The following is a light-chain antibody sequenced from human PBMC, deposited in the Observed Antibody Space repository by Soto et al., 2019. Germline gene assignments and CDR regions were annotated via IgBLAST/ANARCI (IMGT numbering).Light chain of an antibody. V-gene: IGKV1D-13*01. J-gene: IGKJ4*01. Sequence: AIQLTQSPSSLSASVGDRVTITCRASQGISSTLAWYQQKRGKAPKLLIYDASSLESGVPSRFRGSGSGTDFTLTISSLQPEDFATYYCQQFNNYPLTFGGGTKVEIK. CDR2: DAS. CDR1: QGISST. CDR3: QQFNNYPLT.